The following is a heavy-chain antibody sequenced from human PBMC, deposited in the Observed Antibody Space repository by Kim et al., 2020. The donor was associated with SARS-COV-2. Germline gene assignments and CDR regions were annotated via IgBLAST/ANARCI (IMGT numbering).Heavy chain of an antibody. V-gene: IGHV1-46*01. Sequence: ASVKVSCKASGYMFTSYFMHWVRQAPGQGLEWMGVVSPADGKTRYAHNFQGRVTMTRDMSTETVYMELSSLTSEDAAVYYCTRDAGRWLGESLIHDAFDLWGQGTKVTVSS. CDR2: VSPADGKT. CDR1: GYMFTSYF. CDR3: TRDAGRWLGESLIHDAFDL. D-gene: IGHD3-10*01. J-gene: IGHJ3*01.